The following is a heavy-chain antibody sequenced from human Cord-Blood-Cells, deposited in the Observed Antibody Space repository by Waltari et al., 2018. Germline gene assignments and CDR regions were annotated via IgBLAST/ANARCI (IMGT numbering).Heavy chain of an antibody. J-gene: IGHJ3*02. Sequence: QLQLQESGSGLVKPSQTLSLTCAVSGGSISSGGYSWSWIRQPPGQGLGWIGYIYHSESTYTNPSVKSRFTISVDMSKNQFSLKLSSRAAADTAVYYCARGEQLAHAFDIWCQGTMVTVSS. V-gene: IGHV4-30-2*01. CDR2: IYHSEST. D-gene: IGHD6-6*01. CDR1: GGSISSGGYS. CDR3: ARGEQLAHAFDI.